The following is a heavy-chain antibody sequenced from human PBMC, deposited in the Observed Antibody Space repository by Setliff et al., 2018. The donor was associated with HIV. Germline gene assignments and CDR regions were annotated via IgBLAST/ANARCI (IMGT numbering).Heavy chain of an antibody. Sequence: GGSLRLSCAASGFNLRSNSMNWVRQAPGKGLEWVSSISSSGDYIFYADSVKGRFTISRDNAKNSLYLQMNSLRAEDTAVYYGARRGRYCSGGTCYASTDYWGQGTLVTVSS. D-gene: IGHD2-15*01. CDR1: GFNLRSNS. CDR3: ARRGRYCSGGTCYASTDY. V-gene: IGHV3-21*01. CDR2: ISSSGDYI. J-gene: IGHJ4*02.